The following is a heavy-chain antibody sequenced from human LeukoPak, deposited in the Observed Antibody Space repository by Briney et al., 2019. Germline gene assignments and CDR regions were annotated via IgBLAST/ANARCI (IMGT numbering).Heavy chain of an antibody. CDR3: ARKAYSSSWYFDY. CDR1: GDSISSSRYY. J-gene: IGHJ4*02. D-gene: IGHD6-13*01. CDR2: IYFSGTT. V-gene: IGHV4-39*07. Sequence: SETLSLTCTVSGDSISSSRYYWGWIRQPPGEGLEWIASIYFSGTTYYNPSLKSRVTISVDTSMNQFSLKLSSVTAADTAVYYCARKAYSSSWYFDYWGQGTLVPVSS.